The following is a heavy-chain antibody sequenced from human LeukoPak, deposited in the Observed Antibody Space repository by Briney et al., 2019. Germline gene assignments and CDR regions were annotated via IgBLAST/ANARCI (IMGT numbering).Heavy chain of an antibody. CDR2: IRNTGNTYAT. CDR1: GFSFSDSA. CDR3: TSGSSIYYFDY. Sequence: PGGSLRLSCAASGFSFSDSAVHWVRHAPGKGLEWVGRIRNTGNTYATAYAASLNGRFAISRDDSKNTAYLQMNSLKTEDTAVYYCTSGSSIYYFDYWGQGTLVTVSS. D-gene: IGHD1-1*01. J-gene: IGHJ4*02. V-gene: IGHV3-73*01.